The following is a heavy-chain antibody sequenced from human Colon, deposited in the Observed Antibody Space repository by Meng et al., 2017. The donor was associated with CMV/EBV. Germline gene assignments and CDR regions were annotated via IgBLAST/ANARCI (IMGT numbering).Heavy chain of an antibody. CDR2: IYSGGST. J-gene: IGHJ5*02. D-gene: IGHD3-3*01. V-gene: IGHV3-53*01. Sequence: GGSLRLSCAASGFTVSSNYMSWVRQAPGKGLEWVSVIYSGGSTYYADSVKGRFSVSRDNSKNTLYLQMNSLRVEDTAVYFCAKCQGSSECSNWLDPWGQGTLVTVSS. CDR3: AKCQGSSECSNWLDP. CDR1: GFTVSSNY.